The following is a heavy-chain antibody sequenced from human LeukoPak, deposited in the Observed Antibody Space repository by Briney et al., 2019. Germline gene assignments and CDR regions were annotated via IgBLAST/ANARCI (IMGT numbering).Heavy chain of an antibody. J-gene: IGHJ6*02. Sequence: GASVKVSCKASGYTFTSDYMHWVRQAPGQGLEWMGIINPSGGSTSYAQKFQGRVTMTRDTSTSTVYMELSSLRSEDTAVYYCARERLLWFGELLYYYYYYGMDVWGQGTTVTVSS. CDR3: ARERLLWFGELLYYYYYYGMDV. CDR2: INPSGGST. V-gene: IGHV1-46*01. D-gene: IGHD3-10*01. CDR1: GYTFTSDY.